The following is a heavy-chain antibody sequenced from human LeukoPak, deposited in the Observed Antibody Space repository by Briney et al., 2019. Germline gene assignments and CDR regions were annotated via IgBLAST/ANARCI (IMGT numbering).Heavy chain of an antibody. CDR1: GGSISSGSYY. J-gene: IGHJ4*02. CDR2: ISTSGST. Sequence: SETLSLTCTVSGGSISSGSYYCSWIRQPAGKGLEWIGRISTSGSTNYNPSLKSRVTISVDTSKNQFSLNLNSVTAADTAVYYCAGDGSGSPERNWGQGTLVTVSS. CDR3: AGDGSGSPERN. V-gene: IGHV4-61*02. D-gene: IGHD3-10*01.